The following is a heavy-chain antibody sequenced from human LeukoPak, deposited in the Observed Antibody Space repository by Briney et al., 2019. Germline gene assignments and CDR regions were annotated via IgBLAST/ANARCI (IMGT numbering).Heavy chain of an antibody. CDR3: GRYYVMDV. V-gene: IGHV3-23*01. Sequence: SGGSLGLSCVASGFTFSDAWVNWVRQAPGKGLEWLSTISGSGGSTYYADSVKGRFTISRDNSKSTLYLQMNSLRAEDTAVYYCGRYYVMDVWGQGTSVTVSS. CDR1: GFTFSDAW. CDR2: ISGSGGST. J-gene: IGHJ6*02.